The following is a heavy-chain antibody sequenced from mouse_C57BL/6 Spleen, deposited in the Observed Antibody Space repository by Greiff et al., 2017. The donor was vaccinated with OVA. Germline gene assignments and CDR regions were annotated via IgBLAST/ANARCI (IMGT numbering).Heavy chain of an antibody. D-gene: IGHD1-1*01. J-gene: IGHJ4*01. CDR2: IYPGSGST. CDR1: GYTFTSYW. V-gene: IGHV1-55*01. Sequence: VQRVESGAELVKPGASVKMSCKASGYTFTSYWITWVKQRPGQGLEWIGDIYPGSGSTNYNEKFKSKATLTVDTSSSTAYMQLSSLTSEDSAVYYCAREAYYYGSSDWGQGTSVTVSS. CDR3: AREAYYYGSSD.